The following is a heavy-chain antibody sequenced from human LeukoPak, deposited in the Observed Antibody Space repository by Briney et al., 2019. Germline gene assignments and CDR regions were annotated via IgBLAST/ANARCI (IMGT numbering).Heavy chain of an antibody. D-gene: IGHD3-10*01. V-gene: IGHV5-10-1*01. CDR2: IDPSESYT. CDR3: AKTIVRGVEGSFDY. Sequence: RGESLKISCKGSGSSFTSYWIGWVRQVPGKGMEWMGRIDPSESYTKYSPSFQGHVTISANKSISTAYLQSSSLKASDTAMYYCAKTIVRGVEGSFDYWGQGTLVTVSS. J-gene: IGHJ4*02. CDR1: GSSFTSYW.